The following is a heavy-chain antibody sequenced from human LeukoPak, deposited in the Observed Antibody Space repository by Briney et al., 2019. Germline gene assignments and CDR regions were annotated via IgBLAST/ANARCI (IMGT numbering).Heavy chain of an antibody. V-gene: IGHV3-30*02. CDR1: GFTFSSYG. J-gene: IGHJ5*02. Sequence: GGSLRLSCAASGFTFSSYGMHWVRQAPGKGLEWVAFIRYDGSNKYYADSVKGRFTISRDSSKNTLYLQMNSLRAEDTAVYYCAKDSVYSYGYNWFDPWGQGTLVTVSS. D-gene: IGHD5-18*01. CDR3: AKDSVYSYGYNWFDP. CDR2: IRYDGSNK.